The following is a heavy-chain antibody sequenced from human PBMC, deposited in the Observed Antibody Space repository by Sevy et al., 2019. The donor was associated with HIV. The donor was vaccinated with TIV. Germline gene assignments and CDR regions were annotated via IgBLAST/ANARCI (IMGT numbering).Heavy chain of an antibody. CDR2: ISSSSSYI. CDR3: ARDRAAVAGLDY. Sequence: GESLKISCAASGFTFSSYSMNWVRQAPGKGLEWVSSISSSSSYIYYADSVKGRFTISRDNAKNSLYLQMNSLRAEDTAVYYCARDRAAVAGLDYWGQGTLVTVSS. CDR1: GFTFSSYS. V-gene: IGHV3-21*01. D-gene: IGHD6-19*01. J-gene: IGHJ4*02.